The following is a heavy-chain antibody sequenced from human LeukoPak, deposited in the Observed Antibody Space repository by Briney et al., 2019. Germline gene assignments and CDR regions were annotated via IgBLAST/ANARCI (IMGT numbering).Heavy chain of an antibody. CDR3: AKGHDFGHWFDP. D-gene: IGHD3-3*01. Sequence: SEALSLTCSVSVGSISSYYWTWIRQPAGKGLEWIGRLYDSESDNNNPSLKSRVTISLHRSKNQFSLLLKSVTAAETAVYYCAKGHDFGHWFDPWGQGILVIVSS. CDR2: LYDSESD. J-gene: IGHJ5*02. CDR1: VGSISSYY. V-gene: IGHV4-4*07.